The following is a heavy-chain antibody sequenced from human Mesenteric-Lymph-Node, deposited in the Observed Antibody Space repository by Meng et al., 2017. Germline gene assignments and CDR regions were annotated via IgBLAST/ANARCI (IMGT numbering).Heavy chain of an antibody. CDR1: GFAFRSYW. V-gene: IGHV3-7*01. D-gene: IGHD6-19*01. CDR3: TKDGSGWSAY. J-gene: IGHJ4*02. Sequence: EGQLVEAGGGLVQPGGSLRLSCAASGFAFRSYWMGWVRQVPGKGLEWVANIKPDGGEEYYLDSVRGRFTISRDNAKNSLYLQMNSLRAEDTAVYYCTKDGSGWSAYWGQGTLVTVSS. CDR2: IKPDGGEE.